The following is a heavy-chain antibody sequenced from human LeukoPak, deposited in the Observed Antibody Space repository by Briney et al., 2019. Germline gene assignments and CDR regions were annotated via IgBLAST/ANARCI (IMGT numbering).Heavy chain of an antibody. J-gene: IGHJ4*02. V-gene: IGHV3-7*01. CDR1: GFTFSSYW. CDR3: ARGRGIAVAGSGLDY. CDR2: IKQDGSEK. Sequence: PGGSLRLSCAASGFTFSSYWMSWVRQAPGKGLEWVANIKQDGSEKYYVDSVKGRFTISRDNAKNSLYLQMNSLRAEDTAVYYCARGRGIAVAGSGLDYWGQGTLVTVSS. D-gene: IGHD6-19*01.